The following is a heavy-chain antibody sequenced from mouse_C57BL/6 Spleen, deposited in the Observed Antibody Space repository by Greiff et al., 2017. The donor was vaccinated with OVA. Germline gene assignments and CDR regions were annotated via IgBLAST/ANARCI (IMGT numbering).Heavy chain of an antibody. J-gene: IGHJ4*01. D-gene: IGHD2-3*01. CDR3: ASHDGYYDAMDY. CDR2: ISGGGGNT. Sequence: DVQLVESGGGLVKPGGSLKLSCAASGFTFSSYTMSWVRQTPEKRLEWVATISGGGGNTYYPDSVKGRFTISGDNAKNTLYLQMSSLRSEDTALYYCASHDGYYDAMDYWGQGTSVTVSS. V-gene: IGHV5-9*01. CDR1: GFTFSSYT.